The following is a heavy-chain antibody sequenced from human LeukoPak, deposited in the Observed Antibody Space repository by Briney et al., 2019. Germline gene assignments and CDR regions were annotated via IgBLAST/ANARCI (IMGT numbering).Heavy chain of an antibody. Sequence: PSETLSLTCTVSGASVSSGGYYWSWLRQPPGKGLEWIGYIYYSGSTNYHPSLKSRVTISVDTSKNQFSLKVSSVTAADTAVYYCARRGGSGRSFDYWGQGTLVTVSS. D-gene: IGHD3-10*01. CDR3: ARRGGSGRSFDY. CDR2: IYYSGST. V-gene: IGHV4-61*08. CDR1: GASVSSGGYY. J-gene: IGHJ4*02.